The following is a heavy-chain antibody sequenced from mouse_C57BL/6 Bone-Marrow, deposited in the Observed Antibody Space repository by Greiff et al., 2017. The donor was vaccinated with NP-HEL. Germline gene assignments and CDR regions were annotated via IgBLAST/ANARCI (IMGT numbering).Heavy chain of an antibody. CDR3: ARCGQRGQLRTLWFAY. D-gene: IGHD3-2*02. CDR2: LYPRSGNT. V-gene: IGHV1-81*01. J-gene: IGHJ3*01. Sequence: VQLQQSGAELARPGDSVKLSCKASGYTFTSYGISWVKQRTGQGLEWIGELYPRSGNTYYNEKFKGKATLPADKSSSKAYMELRRLPSEDSAVYCCARCGQRGQLRTLWFAYWGQGTLVTVSA. CDR1: GYTFTSYG.